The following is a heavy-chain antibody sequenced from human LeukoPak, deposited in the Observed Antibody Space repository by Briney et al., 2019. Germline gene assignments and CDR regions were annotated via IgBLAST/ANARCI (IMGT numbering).Heavy chain of an antibody. CDR2: IKQDGSEK. Sequence: PGGSLRLSCAASGFTFSNYWMSWVRQAPGKGLEWVANIKQDGSEKYYVDSVKGRFTIARDNAKNTLYLQMNSLRAEDTAVYYCARVRYSGYSYDFWGQGTLVTVSS. J-gene: IGHJ4*02. CDR1: GFTFSNYW. CDR3: ARVRYSGYSYDF. V-gene: IGHV3-7*04. D-gene: IGHD5-18*01.